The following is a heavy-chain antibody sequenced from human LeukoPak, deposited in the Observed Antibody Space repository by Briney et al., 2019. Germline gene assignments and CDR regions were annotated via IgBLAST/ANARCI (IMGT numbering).Heavy chain of an antibody. V-gene: IGHV4-31*03. CDR1: GGSISSGGYY. Sequence: SETLSLTCTVSGGSISSGGYYWSCIRRHPGKGLEWIGYIYDSGSTYYNPSLKSRVTISVDTSKNQFSLKLSSVTAADTAVYYCGSLGLTTVTGGFDYWGQGTLVTVSS. D-gene: IGHD4-17*01. CDR3: GSLGLTTVTGGFDY. J-gene: IGHJ4*02. CDR2: IYDSGST.